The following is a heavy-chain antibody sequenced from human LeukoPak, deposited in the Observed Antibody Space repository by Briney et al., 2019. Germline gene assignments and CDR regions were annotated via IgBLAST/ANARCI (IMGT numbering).Heavy chain of an antibody. D-gene: IGHD3-10*01. J-gene: IGHJ4*02. CDR1: GFTFDDYA. Sequence: HPGRSLRLSCAASGFTFDDYAMHWVRQAPGKGRGWVSGISWNSGSIGYADSVKGRFTITRDNAKNSLYLQMNSLRAEDTALYYCAKGGYYYGSGSYPDYWGQGTLVTVSS. V-gene: IGHV3-9*01. CDR3: AKGGYYYGSGSYPDY. CDR2: ISWNSGSI.